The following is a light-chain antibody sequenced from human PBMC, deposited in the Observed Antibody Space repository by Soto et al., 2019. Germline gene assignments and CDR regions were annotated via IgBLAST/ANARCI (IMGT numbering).Light chain of an antibody. CDR1: SSNIGSNY. V-gene: IGLV1-47*01. CDR2: RDD. J-gene: IGLJ1*01. CDR3: QSYDRSLRGYV. Sequence: QSVLTQAPSASGTPGQRVTISCSGTSSNIGSNYVSWYQQFPGTAPKLLISRDDQRPSGVPARFSASKSGTSASLAITGLQAEDEADYYCQSYDRSLRGYVFGTGTKLTVL.